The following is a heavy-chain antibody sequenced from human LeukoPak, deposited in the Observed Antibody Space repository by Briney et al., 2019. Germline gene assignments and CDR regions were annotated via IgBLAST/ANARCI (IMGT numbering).Heavy chain of an antibody. Sequence: PGGSLRLSCAASGFTFSGYGMHWVRQAPGKGLEWVAMIYYDGSNKYYADSVKGRFTISRDNSKNTLYLQMNSLRAEDTAVYYCAKGNWNLRYWGQGTLVTVSS. D-gene: IGHD1-7*01. CDR2: IYYDGSNK. CDR1: GFTFSGYG. V-gene: IGHV3-30*02. J-gene: IGHJ4*02. CDR3: AKGNWNLRY.